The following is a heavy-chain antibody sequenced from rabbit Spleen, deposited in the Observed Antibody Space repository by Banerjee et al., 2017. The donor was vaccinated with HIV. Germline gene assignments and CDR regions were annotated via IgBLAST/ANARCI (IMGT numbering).Heavy chain of an antibody. Sequence: QLKETGGGLVQPGGSLTLSCATSGFDFSSYSMSWVRQAPGKGLEWIGAIYTGSGGTDYAKWVNGRFTISSDNAQYTVDLQMNSLTAADTATYFCARYYIFYGMDLCGQGTLVTVS. V-gene: IGHV1S7*01. J-gene: IGHJ3*01. D-gene: IGHD4-1*01. CDR2: IYTGSGGT. CDR1: GFDFSSYS. CDR3: ARYYIFYGMDL.